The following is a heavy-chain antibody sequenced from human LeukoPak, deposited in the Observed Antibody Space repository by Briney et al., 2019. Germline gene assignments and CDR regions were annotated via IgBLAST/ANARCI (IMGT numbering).Heavy chain of an antibody. V-gene: IGHV1-8*01. J-gene: IGHJ4*02. CDR1: GYTFTSYD. D-gene: IGHD6-13*01. CDR2: KNPNSGNT. Sequence: ASVKVSCKASGYTFTSYDINWVRQTTGQGLKWMGWKNPNSGNTGYAQKFQGRVTMTRNTSISTAYMELSSLRSEDTAVYYCARGMDIAAAGTIDYWGQETLVTVSS. CDR3: ARGMDIAAAGTIDY.